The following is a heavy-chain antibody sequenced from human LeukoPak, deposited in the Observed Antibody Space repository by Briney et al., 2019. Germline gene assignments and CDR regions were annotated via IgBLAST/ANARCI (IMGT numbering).Heavy chain of an antibody. V-gene: IGHV3-15*01. Sequence: GRSPRLSCAASGFTLSIYDMHWVRQAPGKGLEWVGRIKSKTDGGTTDYAGTVKGRFTISRDDSKKTLYLQMNSLKTEDTAVYYCTTDIVVVPAGMRGYWGQGTLVTVSS. CDR2: IKSKTDGGTT. J-gene: IGHJ4*02. CDR3: TTDIVVVPAGMRGY. D-gene: IGHD2-2*01. CDR1: GFTLSIYD.